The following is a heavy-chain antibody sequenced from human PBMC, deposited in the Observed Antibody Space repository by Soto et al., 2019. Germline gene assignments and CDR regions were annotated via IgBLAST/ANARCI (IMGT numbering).Heavy chain of an antibody. CDR3: AREGTPDIAWFDP. J-gene: IGHJ5*02. CDR2: SA. V-gene: IGHV1-69*01. CDR1: GGTFSIDT. D-gene: IGHD2-15*01. Sequence: QVQLVQSGAEVKKPGSSVKVSCEASGGTFSIDTISWVRQAPGQGLEWMGGSANSAQKFQGRLTVTAVESTSTVYLQLSSLTSEHTAVYYFAREGTPDIAWFDPWGQGPLVSVSS.